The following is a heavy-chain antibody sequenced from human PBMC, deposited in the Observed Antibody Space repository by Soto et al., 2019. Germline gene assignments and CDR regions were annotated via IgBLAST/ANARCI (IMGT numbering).Heavy chain of an antibody. D-gene: IGHD6-13*01. Sequence: EVQLLESGGGLVQPGGSLRLSCAASGFTFSSYAMGWFRQAPGKGLEWVSGTSDSGGNTYYADSVKGRFTISRDNSKDTLYLQMNSLRAEDTALFYCAKYVGSSWSYFDSWGQGTLVAVSS. CDR3: AKYVGSSWSYFDS. CDR1: GFTFSSYA. J-gene: IGHJ4*02. V-gene: IGHV3-23*01. CDR2: TSDSGGNT.